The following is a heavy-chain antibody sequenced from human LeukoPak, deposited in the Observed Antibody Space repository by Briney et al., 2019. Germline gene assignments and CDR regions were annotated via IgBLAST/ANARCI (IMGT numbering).Heavy chain of an antibody. V-gene: IGHV3-7*01. CDR3: ARLVVPAATENWFDP. J-gene: IGHJ5*02. CDR1: GFTFSSYW. D-gene: IGHD2-2*01. Sequence: AGSLRLSCAASGFTFSSYWMSWVRKAPGKGLERVANINQDGSEKYYVDSANGRFTISRDNAKNSLYLQMNSLRAEDTAVYYCARLVVPAATENWFDPWGQGTLVTVSS. CDR2: INQDGSEK.